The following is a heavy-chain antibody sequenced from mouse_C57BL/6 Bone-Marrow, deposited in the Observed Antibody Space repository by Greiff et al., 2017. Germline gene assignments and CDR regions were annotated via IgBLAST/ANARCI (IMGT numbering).Heavy chain of an antibody. V-gene: IGHV2-5*01. J-gene: IGHJ3*01. CDR1: GFSLTSYG. CDR3: AKEGYYGSSYGWFAY. CDR2: IWRGGST. D-gene: IGHD1-1*01. Sequence: VQLQQSGPGLVQPSQSLSITCTVSGFSLTSYGVHWVRQSPGKGLEWLGVIWRGGSTDYNAAFMSRLSITKDNSKSQVFFKMNSLQADDTAIYYCAKEGYYGSSYGWFAYWGQGTLVTVTA.